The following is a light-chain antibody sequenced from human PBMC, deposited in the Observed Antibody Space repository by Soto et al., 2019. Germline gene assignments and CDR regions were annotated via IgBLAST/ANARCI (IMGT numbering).Light chain of an antibody. CDR3: SSYSISTAYL. J-gene: IGLJ1*01. CDR2: EVS. Sequence: QSVLTQPASVSGSPGKSITISCTGTSSDVGGYDYVSWYQLHPGKAPKLMIFEVSNRPSGVSYRFSGSKSGNTASLTISGLQAEDVADYFCSSYSISTAYLFGTGTKVTVL. V-gene: IGLV2-14*01. CDR1: SSDVGGYDY.